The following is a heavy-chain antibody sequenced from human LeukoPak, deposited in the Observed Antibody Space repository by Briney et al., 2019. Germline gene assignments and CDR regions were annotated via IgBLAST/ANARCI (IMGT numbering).Heavy chain of an antibody. CDR1: GFTVSSNY. D-gene: IGHD5-18*01. Sequence: GSRRLSCAASGFTVSSNYMSWVRQPPGKGLEWIGSIYHSGTTYSGSTYYNPSLKSRVTISLDTSKNQFSLKVGSMTAADTAVYYCARAGGYGLIDYWGQGTMVTVSS. CDR2: IYHSGTTYSGST. J-gene: IGHJ4*02. CDR3: ARAGGYGLIDY. V-gene: IGHV4-59*02.